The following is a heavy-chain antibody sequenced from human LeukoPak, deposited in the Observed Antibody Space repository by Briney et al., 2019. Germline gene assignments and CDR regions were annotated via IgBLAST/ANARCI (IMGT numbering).Heavy chain of an antibody. CDR2: IYYSGST. Sequence: PSETLSLTCTVSGGSISSYYWSWIRQPPGKGLEWIGYIYYSGSTNYNPSLKSRVTISVDTSKNQFSLKLSSVTAADTAVYYCARSSGSGWEGYFDYWGQGTLVTVSS. CDR3: ARSSGSGWEGYFDY. D-gene: IGHD6-19*01. CDR1: GGSISSYY. V-gene: IGHV4-59*01. J-gene: IGHJ4*02.